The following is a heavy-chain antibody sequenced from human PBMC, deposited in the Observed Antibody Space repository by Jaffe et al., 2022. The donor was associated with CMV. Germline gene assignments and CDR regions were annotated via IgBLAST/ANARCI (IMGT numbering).Heavy chain of an antibody. J-gene: IGHJ4*02. CDR3: ARWNGLDFDY. V-gene: IGHV4-61*01. D-gene: IGHD3-3*01. Sequence: QVQLQESGPGLVKPSETLSLTCTVSGGSVSSGSYYWSWIRQPPGKGLEWIGYIYYSGSTNYNPSLKSRVTISVDTSKNQFSLKLSSVTAADTAVYYCARWNGLDFDYWGQGTLVTVSS. CDR1: GGSVSSGSYY. CDR2: IYYSGST.